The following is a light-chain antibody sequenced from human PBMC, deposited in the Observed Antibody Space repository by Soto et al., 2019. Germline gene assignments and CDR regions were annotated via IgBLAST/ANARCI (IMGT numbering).Light chain of an antibody. J-gene: IGKJ1*01. Sequence: DTQMTQSPSTLSATIGDRVTITCRASRSISNWVAWYQQKPGKAPKLLISDASDLERGVSSRFSGTGSGTEFTLTLSSLQPDDFATYYCQQYDSYSWSFGQGTKVEIK. CDR1: RSISNW. CDR2: DAS. CDR3: QQYDSYSWS. V-gene: IGKV1-5*01.